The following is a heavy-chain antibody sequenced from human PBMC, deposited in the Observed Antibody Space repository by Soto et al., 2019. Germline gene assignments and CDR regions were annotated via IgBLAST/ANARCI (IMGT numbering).Heavy chain of an antibody. V-gene: IGHV2-70*11. D-gene: IGHD6-13*01. CDR2: IDWDGDK. CDR3: ARTYGTYSSSQEIDY. Sequence: SGPTLVNPTQTLTLTCRFSGFSLTTSGMCVSWIRQPPGKALEWLARIDWDGDKYYSTSLKTRLTISKDTSKSQVVLTMTNMDPVDTATYYCARTYGTYSSSQEIDYWGQGTLVTVSS. J-gene: IGHJ4*02. CDR1: GFSLTTSGMC.